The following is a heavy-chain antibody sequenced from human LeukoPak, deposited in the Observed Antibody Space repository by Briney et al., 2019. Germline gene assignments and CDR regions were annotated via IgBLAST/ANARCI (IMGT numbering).Heavy chain of an antibody. Sequence: SVKVSCKASGGIFSSYAINWVRQAPGQGLEWMGRIIPILGIANYAQKFQDRVTITADKSTTTADMELSSPRSEDTAVYYCARDSNVCTNGVCTQSYPGMDVWGQGTTVTVSS. J-gene: IGHJ6*02. CDR1: GGIFSSYA. CDR2: IIPILGIA. CDR3: ARDSNVCTNGVCTQSYPGMDV. D-gene: IGHD2-8*01. V-gene: IGHV1-69*04.